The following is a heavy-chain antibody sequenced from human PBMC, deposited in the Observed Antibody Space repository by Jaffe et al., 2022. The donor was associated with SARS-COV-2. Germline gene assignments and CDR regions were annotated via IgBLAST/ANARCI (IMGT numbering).Heavy chain of an antibody. J-gene: IGHJ4*02. Sequence: EVQLVESGGGLVQPGGSLRLSCAASGFTFSSYWMSWVRQAPGKGLEWVANIKQDGSEKYYVDSVKGRFTISRDNAKNSLYLQMNSLRAEDTAVYYCARTYYDFWSGTRGDYWGQGTLVTVSS. V-gene: IGHV3-7*01. CDR1: GFTFSSYW. D-gene: IGHD3-3*01. CDR2: IKQDGSEK. CDR3: ARTYYDFWSGTRGDY.